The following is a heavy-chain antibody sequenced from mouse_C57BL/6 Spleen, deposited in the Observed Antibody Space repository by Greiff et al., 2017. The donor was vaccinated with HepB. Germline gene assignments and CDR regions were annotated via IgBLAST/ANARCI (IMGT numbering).Heavy chain of an antibody. J-gene: IGHJ2*01. V-gene: IGHV2-9-1*01. CDR2: IWTGGGT. Sequence: VKLMESGPGLVAPSQSLSITCTVSGFSLTSYAISWVRQPPGKGLEWLGVIWTGGGTNYNSALKSRLSISKDNSKSQVILKMNSLHTDDTARYCCARLYYSNYFDYWGQGTTLTVSS. D-gene: IGHD2-5*01. CDR3: ARLYYSNYFDY. CDR1: GFSLTSYA.